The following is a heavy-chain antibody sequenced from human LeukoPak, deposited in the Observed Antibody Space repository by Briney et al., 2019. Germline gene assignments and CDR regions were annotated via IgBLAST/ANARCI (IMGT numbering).Heavy chain of an antibody. CDR2: ISGSGVST. CDR3: AKEPKHITLIVEVTNYFDY. Sequence: GGSLRLSCAASGFIFSNYAMSWVRQAPGKGLEWISAISGSGVSTYYTDSVEGRFTISRDNSKKTLYLQMNSLRAEDTAVYFCAKEPKHITLIVEVTNYFDYWGPGILVTVSS. J-gene: IGHJ4*02. D-gene: IGHD3-22*01. V-gene: IGHV3-23*01. CDR1: GFIFSNYA.